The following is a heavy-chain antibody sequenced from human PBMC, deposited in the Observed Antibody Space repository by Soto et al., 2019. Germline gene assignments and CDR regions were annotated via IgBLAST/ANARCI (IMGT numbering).Heavy chain of an antibody. Sequence: QVQLVQSGAEVKKPGSSVKVSCKASGGTFSSYAISWVRQAPGQGLEWMGGIIPIFGTANYAQKFQGRVTITADEFTSTAYMELSSLRSEDTAVYYCARGDELEGSGDPNYFDYWGQGTLVTVSS. J-gene: IGHJ4*02. D-gene: IGHD3-10*01. CDR3: ARGDELEGSGDPNYFDY. CDR2: IIPIFGTA. CDR1: GGTFSSYA. V-gene: IGHV1-69*01.